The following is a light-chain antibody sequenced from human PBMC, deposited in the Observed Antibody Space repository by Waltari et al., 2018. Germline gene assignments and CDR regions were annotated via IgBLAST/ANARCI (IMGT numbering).Light chain of an antibody. CDR2: DVT. CDR1: SSDFGGYTY. J-gene: IGLJ3*02. Sequence: QSALTQPASVSGSPGQSITIPCTGTSSDFGGYTYVSRYQQHPGKAPKLMIYDVTDRPYGVSSRFSGSKSGNTASLTISGLQAEDEADYFCSSYTSSTTYVMFGGGTKLTVL. CDR3: SSYTSSTTYVM. V-gene: IGLV2-14*03.